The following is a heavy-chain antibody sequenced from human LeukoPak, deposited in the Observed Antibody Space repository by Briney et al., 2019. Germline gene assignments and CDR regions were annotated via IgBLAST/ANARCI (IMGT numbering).Heavy chain of an antibody. CDR2: IYSGGST. V-gene: IGHV3-66*01. CDR1: GFTVSSNY. J-gene: IGHJ4*02. D-gene: IGHD2-15*01. Sequence: GGSLRLSCAASGFTVSSNYMSWVRQAPGKGLEWVSVIYSGGSTYYADSVKGRFTISRDNSKNTLYLQMNSLRDEDTAVYYCARAPHANGYCSGGSCYSGPLDYWGQGTLVTVSS. CDR3: ARAPHANGYCSGGSCYSGPLDY.